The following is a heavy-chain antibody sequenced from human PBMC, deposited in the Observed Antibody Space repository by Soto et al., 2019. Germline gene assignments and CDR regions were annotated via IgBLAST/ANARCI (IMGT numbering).Heavy chain of an antibody. D-gene: IGHD2-2*01. Sequence: PSETLSLTCTVSGDAIYIGGYYWTWIRQHPGKGLEWIGYIYHTGKTCYNPSLESRVTMSVDTSKNQFSLKLDSVTAADTAVYYCARDGSSTATWIDPWGQGTLVTVSS. J-gene: IGHJ5*02. CDR2: IYHTGKT. V-gene: IGHV4-31*03. CDR3: ARDGSSTATWIDP. CDR1: GDAIYIGGYY.